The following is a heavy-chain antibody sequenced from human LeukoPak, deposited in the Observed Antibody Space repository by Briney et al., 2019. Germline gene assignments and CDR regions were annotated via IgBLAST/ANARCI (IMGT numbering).Heavy chain of an antibody. CDR3: ASGYFGDAFDV. Sequence: SETLSLTCTVSGGSISSYYWSWIRQPPGKGLEWIGYIYYTGTTNYNASLKNRVTISVDISKNHFSLKLSSVTAADTAVYYCASGYFGDAFDVWGQGTMVTVSS. V-gene: IGHV4-59*08. CDR2: IYYTGTT. J-gene: IGHJ3*01. CDR1: GGSISSYY. D-gene: IGHD3-9*01.